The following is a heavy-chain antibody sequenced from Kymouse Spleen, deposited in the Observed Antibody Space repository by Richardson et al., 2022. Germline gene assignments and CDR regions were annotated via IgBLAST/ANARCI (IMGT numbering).Heavy chain of an antibody. CDR2: ISSSSSYI. CDR3: ARREYSSSDAFDI. D-gene: IGHD6-6*01. J-gene: IGHJ3*02. V-gene: IGHV3-21*03. Sequence: EVQLVESGGGLVKPGGSLRLSCAASGFTFSSYSMNWVRQAPGKGLEWVSSISSSSSYIYYADSVKGRFTISRDNAKNSLYLQMNSLRAEDTAVYYCARREYSSSDAFDIWGQGTMVTVSS. CDR1: GFTFSSYS.